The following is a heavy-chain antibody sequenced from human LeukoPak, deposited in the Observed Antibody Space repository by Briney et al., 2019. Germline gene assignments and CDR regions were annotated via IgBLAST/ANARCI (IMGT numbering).Heavy chain of an antibody. CDR2: INHSGIT. Sequence: SETLSLTCAVYGGSFSYYYWSWIRQPPGKGLEWIGEINHSGITNYSPSLKSRVTISADTSKNQFSLKLTSVTAADTAVYYCARLTTRDYWGQGTLVTVSS. CDR1: GGSFSYYY. V-gene: IGHV4-34*01. J-gene: IGHJ4*02. D-gene: IGHD4-11*01. CDR3: ARLTTRDY.